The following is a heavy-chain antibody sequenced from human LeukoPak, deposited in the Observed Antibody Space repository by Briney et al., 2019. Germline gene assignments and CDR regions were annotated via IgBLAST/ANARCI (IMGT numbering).Heavy chain of an antibody. CDR3: ARFTTTVTTLGFDY. CDR2: IDPSDSYT. J-gene: IGHJ4*02. D-gene: IGHD4-17*01. V-gene: IGHV5-10-1*01. Sequence: GESLKISCKGSGYSFTSYWIGWVRQMPGKGLEWMGRIDPSDSYTNYSPSFQGHVTISADKSISTAYLQWSSLKASDTAMYYCARFTTTVTTLGFDYWGQGTLVTVSS. CDR1: GYSFTSYW.